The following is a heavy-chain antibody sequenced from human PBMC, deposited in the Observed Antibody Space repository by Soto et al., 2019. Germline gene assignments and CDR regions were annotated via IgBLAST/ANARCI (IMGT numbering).Heavy chain of an antibody. V-gene: IGHV3-30-3*01. CDR1: GFTFSDYA. CDR3: AHLAGLSHTDDF. D-gene: IGHD5-18*01. J-gene: IGHJ4*02. CDR2: ISSDGGNR. Sequence: QVQLVESGGGVVQPGRSLRLSCAASGFTFSDYALHWVRQAPGKGLEWVTVISSDGGNRYYADSVKGRFTISRDNSKNTLYLQMNILRVEDTAIYICAHLAGLSHTDDFWGQGTPVTVSS.